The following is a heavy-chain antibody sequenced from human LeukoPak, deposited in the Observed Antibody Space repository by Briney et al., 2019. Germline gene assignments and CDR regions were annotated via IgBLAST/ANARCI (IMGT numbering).Heavy chain of an antibody. CDR2: VSGSGRGENT. CDR3: ARDIQITMVRGVTNWFDP. V-gene: IGHV3-23*01. D-gene: IGHD3-10*01. J-gene: IGHJ5*02. Sequence: GGSLRLSCAASGFTFSSSAMSWVRQAPGKGLEWVSNVSGSGRGENTYYADSVKGRFTISRDNAKNSLYLQMNSLRAEDTAVYYCARDIQITMVRGVTNWFDPWGQGTLVTVSS. CDR1: GFTFSSSA.